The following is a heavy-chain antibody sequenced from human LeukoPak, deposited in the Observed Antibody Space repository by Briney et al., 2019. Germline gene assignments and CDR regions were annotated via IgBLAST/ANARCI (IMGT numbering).Heavy chain of an antibody. D-gene: IGHD6-19*01. V-gene: IGHV5-51*01. CDR1: GYSFTSYW. CDR2: IYPGDSDT. CDR3: ARLGKGIAVAGTFYYFDY. J-gene: IGHJ4*02. Sequence: GESLKISCKGSGYSFTSYWIGWVRQMPGKGLEWMGIIYPGDSDTRYSPSSQGQVTISADKSISTAYLQWSSLKASDTAMYYCARLGKGIAVAGTFYYFDYWGQGTLVTVSS.